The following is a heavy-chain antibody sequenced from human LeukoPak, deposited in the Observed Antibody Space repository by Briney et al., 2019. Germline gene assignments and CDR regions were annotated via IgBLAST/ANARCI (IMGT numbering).Heavy chain of an antibody. CDR3: ARQREYYESSGYYSFDY. V-gene: IGHV4-39*01. CDR1: GGSISSSNHY. J-gene: IGHJ4*02. D-gene: IGHD3-22*01. CDR2: IYYGGST. Sequence: SETLSLTCTVSGGSISSSNHYWGWFRQPPGKGLEWIGSIYYGGSTYYNPSLKSRLTISVDTSKNQFSLKLSSVTAADTAVYYCARQREYYESSGYYSFDYWGQGTLVTVSS.